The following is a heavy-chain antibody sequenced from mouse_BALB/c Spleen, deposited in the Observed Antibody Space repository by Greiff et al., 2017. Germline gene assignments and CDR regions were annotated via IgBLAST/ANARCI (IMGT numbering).Heavy chain of an antibody. D-gene: IGHD2-2*01. Sequence: EVQRVESGGGLVQPGGSLKLSCAASGFTFSSYGMSWVRQTPDKRLELVATINSNGGSTYYPDSVKGRFTISRDNAKNTLYLQMSSLKSEDTAMYYCARDNGYDGSWFAYWGQGTLVTVSA. V-gene: IGHV5-6-3*01. CDR1: GFTFSSYG. CDR2: INSNGGST. J-gene: IGHJ3*01. CDR3: ARDNGYDGSWFAY.